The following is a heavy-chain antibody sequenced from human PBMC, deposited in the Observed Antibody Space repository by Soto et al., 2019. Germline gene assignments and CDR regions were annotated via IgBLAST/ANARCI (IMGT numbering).Heavy chain of an antibody. CDR1: GGSFSGYY. Sequence: QVQLQQWGAGLLKPSETLSLTCAVYGGSFSGYYWSWIRQPPGKGLEWIGEINHSGSNNYNPSLKSRVTISVDTSKNQCSLKLSSVTAADTAVYYCARASGSYPIFDYWGQGTLVTVSS. D-gene: IGHD1-26*01. J-gene: IGHJ4*02. CDR2: INHSGSN. V-gene: IGHV4-34*01. CDR3: ARASGSYPIFDY.